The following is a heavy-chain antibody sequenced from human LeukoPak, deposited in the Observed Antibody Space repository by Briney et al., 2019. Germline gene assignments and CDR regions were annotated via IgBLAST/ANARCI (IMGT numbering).Heavy chain of an antibody. Sequence: GGSLRLSCAASGFTFISYGMSWVRQAPGKGLEWVSTIRGTGDTTYYADSVKGRFAISRDNSKNTLYLQMNSVRVEDTAVYYCAKGTYGSGTYGAHDYWGQGTLVTVSS. D-gene: IGHD3-10*01. CDR1: GFTFISYG. V-gene: IGHV3-23*01. CDR3: AKGTYGSGTYGAHDY. CDR2: IRGTGDTT. J-gene: IGHJ4*02.